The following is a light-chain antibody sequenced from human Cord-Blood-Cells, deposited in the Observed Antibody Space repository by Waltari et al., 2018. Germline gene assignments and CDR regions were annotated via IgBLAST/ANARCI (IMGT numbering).Light chain of an antibody. Sequence: DIQMTQSASTLSASVGDRVTITCRASQSISSWLAWYQQKPGKAPKLLIYKASSVESGVPSRFSGSGSRTEFTLTISSLQPDDFATYYCQQYNSYSMYSFGQGTKLEIQ. CDR1: QSISSW. V-gene: IGKV1-5*03. J-gene: IGKJ2*03. CDR2: KAS. CDR3: QQYNSYSMYS.